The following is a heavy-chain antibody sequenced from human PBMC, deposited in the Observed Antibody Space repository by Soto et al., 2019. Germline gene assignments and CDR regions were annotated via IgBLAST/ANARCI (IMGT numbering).Heavy chain of an antibody. CDR3: ARGPPGSAIDY. CDR2: ISWNSGSI. Sequence: EVQLVESGGGLVQPGRSLRLSCAASGFTFDDYAMHWVRQAPGKGLEWVSGISWNSGSIGYADSVKGRFTISRDNAKNSLYLQMNSLRVEDTAVYYCARGPPGSAIDYWGQGTLVTVSS. V-gene: IGHV3-9*01. J-gene: IGHJ4*02. D-gene: IGHD1-26*01. CDR1: GFTFDDYA.